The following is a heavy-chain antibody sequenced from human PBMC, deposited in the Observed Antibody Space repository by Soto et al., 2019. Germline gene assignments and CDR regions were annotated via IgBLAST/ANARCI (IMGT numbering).Heavy chain of an antibody. CDR2: IYPDDSDI. CDR1: RYRFTNYW. V-gene: IGHV5-51*01. D-gene: IGHD6-13*01. CDR3: ARQPVAAAGYYYYGMDV. Sequence: GESLKISCKGSRYRFTNYWIGWVRQMPGKGLEWMGIIYPDDSDIRYSPSFQGQVTISADKSISTAYLQWSSLKASDTAMYYCARQPVAAAGYYYYGMDVWGQGTTVTVSS. J-gene: IGHJ6*02.